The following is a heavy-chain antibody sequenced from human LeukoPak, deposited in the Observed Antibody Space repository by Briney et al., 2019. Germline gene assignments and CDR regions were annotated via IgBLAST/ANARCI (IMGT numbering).Heavy chain of an antibody. V-gene: IGHV1-18*01. Sequence: ASVKVSCKASGYTFTSYGISWVRQAPGQGLEWMGWISAYNGNTNYAQKLQGRVTITRDTSASTAYMELSSLRSEDTAVYYCARFSQAAGFDYWGQGTLVTVSS. CDR3: ARFSQAAGFDY. CDR1: GYTFTSYG. CDR2: ISAYNGNT. D-gene: IGHD6-13*01. J-gene: IGHJ4*02.